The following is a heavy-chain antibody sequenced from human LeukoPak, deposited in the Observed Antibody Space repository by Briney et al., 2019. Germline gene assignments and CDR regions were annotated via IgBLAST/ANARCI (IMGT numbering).Heavy chain of an antibody. CDR2: ISGSGGTT. J-gene: IGHJ4*02. CDR3: AKDLSMGKLSLYGDSDY. V-gene: IGHV3-23*01. Sequence: GGSLGLSCAASGFTFNSYAMNWVRQAPGKGLEWVSGISGSGGTTYYADSVKGRFTISRDNSKITLYLQMNSVRAEDTAVYFCAKDLSMGKLSLYGDSDYWGQGTLVTVSS. D-gene: IGHD3-16*02. CDR1: GFTFNSYA.